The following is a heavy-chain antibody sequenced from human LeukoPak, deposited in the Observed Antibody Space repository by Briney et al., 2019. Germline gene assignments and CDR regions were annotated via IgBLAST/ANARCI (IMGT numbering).Heavy chain of an antibody. CDR2: TYYRSKWYN. J-gene: IGHJ4*02. Sequence: SQTLSLTCVISGDSVSSNTATWNWIRQSPSRGLEWLGRTYYRSKWYNDYAVSMKSRITINPDTSKNQFSLQLSSVTPEDTAVYYCARGSSSNSWYFDYWGQGTLVTVSS. CDR3: ARGSSSNSWYFDY. V-gene: IGHV6-1*01. CDR1: GDSVSSNTAT. D-gene: IGHD6-13*01.